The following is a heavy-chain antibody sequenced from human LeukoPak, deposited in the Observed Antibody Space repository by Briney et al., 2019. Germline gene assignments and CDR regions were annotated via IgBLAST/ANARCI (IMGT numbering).Heavy chain of an antibody. CDR3: AGGSYCSGGSCRYEGGY. J-gene: IGHJ4*02. CDR2: INSDGSGT. V-gene: IGHV3-74*01. D-gene: IGHD2-15*01. CDR1: GFTFSSYW. Sequence: PGGSLRLSCAVSGFTFSSYWMHWVRQAPGKGLVWVSRINSDGSGTSYADSVKGRFTISRDNAKNTLYLQMNSLRAEDTAVYYCAGGSYCSGGSCRYEGGYWGQGTLVTVSS.